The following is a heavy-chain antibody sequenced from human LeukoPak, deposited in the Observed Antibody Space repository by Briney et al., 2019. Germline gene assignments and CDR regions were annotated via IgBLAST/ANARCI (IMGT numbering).Heavy chain of an antibody. V-gene: IGHV1-18*01. D-gene: IGHD2-2*01. Sequence: ASVKVSCKASGYTFTSYGISWVRQAPGQGLEWMGWISAYNGNTNYAQKLQGRVTMTTDTSMSTAYMELRSLRSDDTAVYYCARDTRLYVVPAADDYYYMDVWGKGTTVTVSS. CDR1: GYTFTSYG. CDR2: ISAYNGNT. CDR3: ARDTRLYVVPAADDYYYMDV. J-gene: IGHJ6*03.